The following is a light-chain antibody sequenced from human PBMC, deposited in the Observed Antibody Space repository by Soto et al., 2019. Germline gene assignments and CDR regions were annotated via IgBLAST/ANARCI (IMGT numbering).Light chain of an antibody. J-gene: IGLJ2*01. V-gene: IGLV2-14*01. CDR1: SSDVGGYNY. CDR3: SPFRSSSTLRV. Sequence: QSVLTQPASVSGSPGQSITISCTGTSSDVGGYNYVSWYQQRPGQAPKLMIYDVSNRPSGVSNRFSGSKSGNTASLTISGLQAEDEADYYCSPFRSSSTLRVFGGGTKLTVL. CDR2: DVS.